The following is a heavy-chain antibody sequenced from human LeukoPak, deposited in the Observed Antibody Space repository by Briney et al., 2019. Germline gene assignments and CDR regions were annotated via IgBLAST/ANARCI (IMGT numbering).Heavy chain of an antibody. V-gene: IGHV3-21*01. CDR1: GFTFSSYS. CDR2: ISSSSSYI. D-gene: IGHD6-13*01. J-gene: IGHJ3*02. CDR3: ARDQEQPDNAFDI. Sequence: GGSLRLSCAASGFTFSSYSMNGVRQAPGEGLEWVSSISSSSSYIYYAVSVKGRFTISRDNAKDSLYLQMNSLRAEDTAVYYCARDQEQPDNAFDIWGQGTMVTVSS.